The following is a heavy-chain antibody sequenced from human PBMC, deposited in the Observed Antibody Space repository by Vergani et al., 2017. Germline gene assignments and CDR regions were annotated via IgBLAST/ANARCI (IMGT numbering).Heavy chain of an antibody. Sequence: QVQLVQSGAEVKKPGASVKVSCKASGYTFTGYYMHWVRQAPGQGLEWMGWINPNSGGTNYAQKFQGRVTMTRDTSISTAYMELSRLRSDDTAVYYCARSRCSGGSCGKVDYWGQGTLVTVSS. CDR2: INPNSGGT. D-gene: IGHD2-15*01. J-gene: IGHJ4*02. CDR3: ARSRCSGGSCGKVDY. V-gene: IGHV1-2*02. CDR1: GYTFTGYY.